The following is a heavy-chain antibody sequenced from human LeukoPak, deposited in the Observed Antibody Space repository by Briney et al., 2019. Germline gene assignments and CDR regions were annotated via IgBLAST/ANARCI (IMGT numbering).Heavy chain of an antibody. CDR3: ARAGGGDYVYYYYGMDV. J-gene: IGHJ6*04. CDR1: GFTFSSYS. Sequence: GGSLRLSCAASGFTFSSYSMNWGRQAPGKGLEWVSSISSSSSYIYYADSVKGRFTISRDNAKNSLYLQMNSLRAEDTAVYYCARAGGGDYVYYYYGMDVWGKGTTVTVSS. CDR2: ISSSSSYI. D-gene: IGHD4-17*01. V-gene: IGHV3-21*01.